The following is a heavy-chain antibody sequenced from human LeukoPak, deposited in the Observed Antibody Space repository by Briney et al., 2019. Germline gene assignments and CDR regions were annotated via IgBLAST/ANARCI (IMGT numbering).Heavy chain of an antibody. CDR2: IYHSGST. Sequence: SETLSLTCAVSGYFISSSYYWGWIRQPPGEWLEWIGPIYHSGSTHYKPALKSRVTLSVDTAKNQFSLKLRSVTDADTAVYYCASLPSNTVTHDYWGQGTLVTVSS. D-gene: IGHD4-11*01. J-gene: IGHJ4*02. V-gene: IGHV4-38-2*01. CDR3: ASLPSNTVTHDY. CDR1: GYFISSSYY.